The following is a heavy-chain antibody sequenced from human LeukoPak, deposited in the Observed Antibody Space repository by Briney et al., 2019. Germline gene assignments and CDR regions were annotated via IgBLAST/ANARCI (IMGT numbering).Heavy chain of an antibody. J-gene: IGHJ5*02. V-gene: IGHV1-69*06. D-gene: IGHD2-2*01. CDR3: ARDFGGGIVVVPAARESWFDP. CDR2: IIPIFGTA. CDR1: GGTFSSYA. Sequence: PGASVKVSCKASGGTFSSYAISWVRQAPGQGLEWMGGIIPIFGTANYAQKFQGRVTITVDKSTSTAYMELSSLRSEDKAVYYCARDFGGGIVVVPAARESWFDPWGQGTLVTVSS.